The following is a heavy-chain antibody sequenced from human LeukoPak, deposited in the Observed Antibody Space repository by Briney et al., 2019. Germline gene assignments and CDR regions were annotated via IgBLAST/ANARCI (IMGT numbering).Heavy chain of an antibody. J-gene: IGHJ5*02. CDR1: GYTFTSYA. CDR2: INAGNGNT. D-gene: IGHD6-19*01. Sequence: ASVKVSCKASGYTFTSYAMHWVRQAPGQRLEWMGWINAGNGNTKYSQKFQGRVTITRDTSASTAYMELSSLRSEDTAVYYCARDRAFKAVAGGRVFDPWGQGTLVTVSS. CDR3: ARDRAFKAVAGGRVFDP. V-gene: IGHV1-3*01.